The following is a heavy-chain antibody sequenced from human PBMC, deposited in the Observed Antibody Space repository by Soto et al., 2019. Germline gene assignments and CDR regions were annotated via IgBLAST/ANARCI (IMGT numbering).Heavy chain of an antibody. Sequence: PSETLSLTCAVYGGSFSGYYWSWIRQPPGKGLEWIGEINHSGSTNYNPSLKSRVTISVDTSKNQFSLKLSSVTAADTAVYYCARVGYDILTGYYKVLGPRYFDYWGQGTLVTVSS. CDR2: INHSGST. J-gene: IGHJ4*02. D-gene: IGHD3-9*01. V-gene: IGHV4-34*01. CDR1: GGSFSGYY. CDR3: ARVGYDILTGYYKVLGPRYFDY.